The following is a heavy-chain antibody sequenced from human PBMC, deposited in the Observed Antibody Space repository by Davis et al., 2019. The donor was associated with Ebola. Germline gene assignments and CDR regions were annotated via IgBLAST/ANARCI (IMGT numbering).Heavy chain of an antibody. J-gene: IGHJ6*02. CDR2: ISSSSSYI. CDR1: GFTFSSYS. D-gene: IGHD3-10*01. CDR3: AKDASSEVLLWVRETVLGMDV. V-gene: IGHV3-21*04. Sequence: GESLKISCSASGFTFSSYSMNWVRQAPGKGLEWVSFISSSSSYIYYADSVKGRFTISRDNSKNTLYLQMNSLRAEDTAVYYCAKDASSEVLLWVRETVLGMDVWGQGTTVTVSS.